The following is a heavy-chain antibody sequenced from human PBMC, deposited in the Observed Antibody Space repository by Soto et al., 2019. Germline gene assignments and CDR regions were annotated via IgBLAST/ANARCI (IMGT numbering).Heavy chain of an antibody. CDR2: INHSGST. D-gene: IGHD6-19*01. Sequence: QVQLQQWGAGLLKPSETLSLTCAVYGGSFSGYYWSWIRQPPGKGLEWIGEINHSGSTNYNPSLKSRVTKSVDTSKNQFSLKLSSVAAADTAVYYCARVRGSSGWNRNYYYYGMDVWGQGTTVTVSS. J-gene: IGHJ6*02. CDR3: ARVRGSSGWNRNYYYYGMDV. CDR1: GGSFSGYY. V-gene: IGHV4-34*01.